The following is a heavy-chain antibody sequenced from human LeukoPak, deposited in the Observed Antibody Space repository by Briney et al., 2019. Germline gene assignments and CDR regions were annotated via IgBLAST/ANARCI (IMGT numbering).Heavy chain of an antibody. CDR1: GGSVSGYY. J-gene: IGHJ3*02. Sequence: SETLSLTCTVSGGSVSGYYCNWIRQPPGKGLEWIGYMSYSGNINYNPSLKSRVTISVDKSKNQFSLKLSSVTAADTAVYYCARERGDAFDIWGQGTMVTVSS. CDR2: MSYSGNI. CDR3: ARERGDAFDI. V-gene: IGHV4-59*02.